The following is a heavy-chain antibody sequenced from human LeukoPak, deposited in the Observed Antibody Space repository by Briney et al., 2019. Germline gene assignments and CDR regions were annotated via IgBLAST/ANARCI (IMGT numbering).Heavy chain of an antibody. CDR3: ARVVLGRRWLQSSYYYGMDV. J-gene: IGHJ6*02. CDR2: IIPIFGTP. V-gene: IGHV1-69*13. Sequence: SVNVSCKASGGIFSSYAIRWVRQAPGQGLEWMGGIIPIFGTPNYAQKFQGRVTITADESTSTAYMELSSLRSEDTAVYYCARVVLGRRWLQSSYYYGMDVWGQGTTVTVSS. D-gene: IGHD5-24*01. CDR1: GGIFSSYA.